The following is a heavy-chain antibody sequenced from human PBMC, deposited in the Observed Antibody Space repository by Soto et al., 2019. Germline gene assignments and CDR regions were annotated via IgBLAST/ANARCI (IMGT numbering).Heavy chain of an antibody. D-gene: IGHD5-12*01. CDR2: ISYDGSNK. J-gene: IGHJ6*02. CDR3: AKDLGDGYTGGMDV. V-gene: IGHV3-30*18. CDR1: GFTFSSYG. Sequence: GGSLRLSCAASGFTFSSYGMHWVRQAPGKGLEWVAVISYDGSNKYYADSVKGRFTISRDNSKNTLYLQMNSLRAEDTAVYYCAKDLGDGYTGGMDVWGQGTTVTVSS.